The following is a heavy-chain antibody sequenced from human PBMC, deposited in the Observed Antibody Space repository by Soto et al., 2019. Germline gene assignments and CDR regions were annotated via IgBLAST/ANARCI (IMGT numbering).Heavy chain of an antibody. CDR2: IIPIFGTT. V-gene: IGHV1-69*12. CDR3: ATPYNSTLASSYSYAVHI. CDR1: GGTFSSYA. J-gene: IGHJ6*02. D-gene: IGHD6-13*01. Sequence: QVQLVQFGAGVKKPGSSVTVSCKASGGTFSSYAVSWVRQAPGQGLEWMGGIIPIFGTTNYPLKFQGRVSITADQSTRTAYMELRTLTSTDTAVYYCATPYNSTLASSYSYAVHIWGHGPTVIVSS.